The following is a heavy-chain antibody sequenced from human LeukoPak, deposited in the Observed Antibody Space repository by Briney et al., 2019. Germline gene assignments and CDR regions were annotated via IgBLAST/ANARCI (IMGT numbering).Heavy chain of an antibody. CDR2: INDDGSLT. V-gene: IGHV3-74*01. J-gene: IGHJ4*02. CDR3: VSYNWNQPDY. CDR1: GLTFSTRW. Sequence: GGSLRLSCAASGLTFSTRWMYWVRQTPGKGLVWVSGINDDGSLTNYADSVKGRFTMSRDNAKNTLFLQMNSLRAEDTALYYCVSYNWNQPDYRGQGSLVTVSS. D-gene: IGHD1-20*01.